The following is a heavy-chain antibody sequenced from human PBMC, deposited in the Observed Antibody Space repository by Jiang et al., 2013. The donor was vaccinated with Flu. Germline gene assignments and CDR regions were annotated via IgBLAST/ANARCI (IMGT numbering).Heavy chain of an antibody. D-gene: IGHD3-10*01. J-gene: IGHJ3*02. Sequence: LLKPSETLSLTCTVSGGSISSYYWSWIRQPPGKGLEWIGYIYYSGSTNYNPSLKSRVTISVDTSKNQFSLKLSSVTAADTAVYYCARGATMVRGVIKGDAFDIWGQGTMVTVSS. CDR2: IYYSGST. CDR1: GGSISSYY. CDR3: ARGATMVRGVIKGDAFDI. V-gene: IGHV4-59*01.